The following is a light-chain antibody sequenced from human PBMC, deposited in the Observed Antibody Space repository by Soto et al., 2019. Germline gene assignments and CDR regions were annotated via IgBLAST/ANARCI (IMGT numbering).Light chain of an antibody. V-gene: IGKV3-20*01. J-gene: IGKJ4*01. CDR2: AAS. Sequence: EIVLTQSPGTLSLSPGERATLSCRPSQSVGRNYLAWYQQKPGQAPRLLIHAASSRATGIPDTFSGSGSETDFTLTISRLEPEDLAVYYCQQYAESPLTFGGGTKVEIK. CDR3: QQYAESPLT. CDR1: QSVGRNY.